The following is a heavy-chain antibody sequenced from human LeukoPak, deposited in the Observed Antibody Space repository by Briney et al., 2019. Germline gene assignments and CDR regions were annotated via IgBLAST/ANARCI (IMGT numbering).Heavy chain of an antibody. Sequence: ASETLSLXCTVSGGSNSSYYWSWIRQPAGKGLEWIGRIYTSGSTDYNPSLKSRVTMSVDTSKNQFSLKLSSVTAADTAVYYCAREVAVAGAFDYWGQGTLVTVSS. CDR1: GGSNSSYY. D-gene: IGHD6-19*01. V-gene: IGHV4-4*07. CDR2: IYTSGST. J-gene: IGHJ4*02. CDR3: AREVAVAGAFDY.